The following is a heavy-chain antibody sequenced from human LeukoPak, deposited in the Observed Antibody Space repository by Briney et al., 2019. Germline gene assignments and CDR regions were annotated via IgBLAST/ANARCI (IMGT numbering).Heavy chain of an antibody. CDR3: ARSKKYCSSTSCYGGVGYYYYYMDV. D-gene: IGHD2-2*01. CDR2: IYYSGST. CDR1: GFSFSSYS. Sequence: GSLRLSCAASGFSFSSYSMNWVRQAPGKGLEWIGYIYYSGSTNYNPSLKSRVTISVDTSKNQFSLKLSSVTAADTAVYYCARSKKYCSSTSCYGGVGYYYYYMDVWGKGTTVTISS. V-gene: IGHV4-59*01. J-gene: IGHJ6*03.